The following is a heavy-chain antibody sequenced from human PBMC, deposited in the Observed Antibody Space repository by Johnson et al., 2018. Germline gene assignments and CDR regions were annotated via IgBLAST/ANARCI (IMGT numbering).Heavy chain of an antibody. CDR1: GGSISSYY. Sequence: QVQLQESGPGLVKPSETXSLTCTVSGGSISSYYWSWLRQPPGKGLEWIGYIYYSWSTNSNPSLKIPITISVDPSKNQFSLKLSSVTAADTAVYYCARDPMYYYGSGSYSMGAFDIWGQGTMVTVSS. CDR3: ARDPMYYYGSGSYSMGAFDI. V-gene: IGHV4-59*01. CDR2: IYYSWST. D-gene: IGHD3-10*01. J-gene: IGHJ3*02.